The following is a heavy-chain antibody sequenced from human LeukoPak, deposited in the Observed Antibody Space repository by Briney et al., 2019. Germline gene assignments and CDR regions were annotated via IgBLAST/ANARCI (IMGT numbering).Heavy chain of an antibody. CDR3: ASSSGGSYRYNWFDP. V-gene: IGHV4-39*01. CDR2: IYYSGST. J-gene: IGHJ5*02. CDR1: GGSISSSSYY. Sequence: SETLSLTCTVSGGSISSSSYYWGWIRQPPGKGLEWIGSIYYSGSTYYNPSLKSRVTISVDTSKNQFSLKLSSVTAADTAVYYCASSSGGSYRYNWFDPWGQGTLVTVSS. D-gene: IGHD3-16*02.